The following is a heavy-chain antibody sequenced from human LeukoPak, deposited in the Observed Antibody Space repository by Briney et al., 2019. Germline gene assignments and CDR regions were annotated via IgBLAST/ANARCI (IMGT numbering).Heavy chain of an antibody. J-gene: IGHJ4*02. D-gene: IGHD5-24*01. Sequence: SVKVSCKASGGTFSSYAISWVRQAPGQGLEWMGGIIPIFGTANYAQKFQGRVTITADESTSTAYMELSSLRSEDTAVYYCARGGGGYNYVYYFDYWGQGTLVTVSS. CDR3: ARGGGGYNYVYYFDY. CDR1: GGTFSSYA. V-gene: IGHV1-69*13. CDR2: IIPIFGTA.